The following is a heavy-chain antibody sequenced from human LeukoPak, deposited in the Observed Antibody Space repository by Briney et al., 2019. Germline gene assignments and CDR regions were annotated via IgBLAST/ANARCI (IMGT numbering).Heavy chain of an antibody. CDR2: INQDGSEK. J-gene: IGHJ4*02. CDR3: ARPRGGRGYSGYDPYYFDY. Sequence: PGGSLRLSCAASGFTFSTYWMGWVRQAPGKGLEWVAYINQDGSEKYYVDSVKGRFTISRDNAKNSLYLQMNSLRAEDTAVHYCARPRGGRGYSGYDPYYFDYWGQGTLVTVSS. CDR1: GFTFSTYW. V-gene: IGHV3-7*03. D-gene: IGHD5-12*01.